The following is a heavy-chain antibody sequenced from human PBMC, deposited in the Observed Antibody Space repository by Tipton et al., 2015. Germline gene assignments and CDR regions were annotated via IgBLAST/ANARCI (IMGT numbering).Heavy chain of an antibody. CDR1: GFTFSSYW. J-gene: IGHJ4*02. CDR2: IKQDGSEK. D-gene: IGHD4-17*01. V-gene: IGHV3-7*01. Sequence: FLRLSCAASGFTFSSYWMSWVRQAPGKGLEWVANIKQDGSEKYYVDSVKGRFSISRDNAKNSLYLQLNSLGAEDTAVYYCATVMGPSYGDYVAYWGQGALVTVSS. CDR3: ATVMGPSYGDYVAY.